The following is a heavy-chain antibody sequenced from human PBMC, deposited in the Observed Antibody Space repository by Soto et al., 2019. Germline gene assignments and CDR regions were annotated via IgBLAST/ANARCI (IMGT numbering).Heavy chain of an antibody. CDR3: AKGGPPYYYDSSGYYTTLYYFAY. CDR2: ISGSGGST. Sequence: GSLRLSCAASVFTFSSYAMSCVRQAPGKGLEWVSAISGSGGSTYYADSVKGRFTISRDNSKNTLYLQMNSLRAEDTAVYYCAKGGPPYYYDSSGYYTTLYYFAYWGQGTL. V-gene: IGHV3-23*01. D-gene: IGHD3-22*01. J-gene: IGHJ4*02. CDR1: VFTFSSYA.